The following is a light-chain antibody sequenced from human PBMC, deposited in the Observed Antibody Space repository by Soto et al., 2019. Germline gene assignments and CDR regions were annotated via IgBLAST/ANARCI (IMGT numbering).Light chain of an antibody. Sequence: EIVLTQSPGTLSLSPGERATLSCRAIQSISSSYLAWYQQKPGQAPRLLIYGASTRATGIPARFSGSGSGTDFTLTISSLEPEDFAVYYCQHRSNWPPITFGQGTRLEIK. CDR1: QSISSSY. V-gene: IGKV3D-20*02. CDR3: QHRSNWPPIT. CDR2: GAS. J-gene: IGKJ5*01.